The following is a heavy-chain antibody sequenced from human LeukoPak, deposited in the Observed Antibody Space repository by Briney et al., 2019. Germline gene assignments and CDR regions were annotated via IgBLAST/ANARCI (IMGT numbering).Heavy chain of an antibody. D-gene: IGHD6-19*01. CDR2: IYHSGST. CDR3: ARPQWLVPHGRGASDY. Sequence: SETLSLTCAVSGYSISSGYYWGWIRQPPGKGLEWIGSIYHSGSTYYNPSLKSRVTISVDTSKNQFSLKLSSVTATDTAVYYCARPQWLVPHGRGASDYWGQGTLVTVSS. CDR1: GYSISSGYY. V-gene: IGHV4-38-2*01. J-gene: IGHJ4*02.